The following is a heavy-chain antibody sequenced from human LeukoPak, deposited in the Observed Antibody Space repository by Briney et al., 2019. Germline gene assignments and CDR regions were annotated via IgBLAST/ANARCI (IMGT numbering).Heavy chain of an antibody. CDR3: ARQKIAASTVAGFDY. Sequence: PSETLSLTCAVYGGSFSGYYWSWIRQPPGKGLEWIGEINHSGSTNYNPSLKSRVTISVDTSKNQFSLKLSSVTAADTAVYYCARQKIAASTVAGFDYWGQGTLVTVSS. D-gene: IGHD6-6*01. CDR1: GGSFSGYY. V-gene: IGHV4-34*01. CDR2: INHSGST. J-gene: IGHJ4*02.